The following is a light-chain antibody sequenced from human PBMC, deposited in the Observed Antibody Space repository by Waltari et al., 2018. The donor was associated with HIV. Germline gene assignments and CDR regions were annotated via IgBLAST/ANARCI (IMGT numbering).Light chain of an antibody. J-gene: IGLJ1*01. V-gene: IGLV1-51*01. Sequence: QSVLTQPPSVSAAPGQKVTISCSGSRSNLPNNCVSWYQEPPGTAPKPPIYDNNKRPSGIPDRFSGSKSGTSATLGITGLQTGDEADYYCGTWDSSLRAEVFGTGTKVTVL. CDR1: RSNLPNNC. CDR2: DNN. CDR3: GTWDSSLRAEV.